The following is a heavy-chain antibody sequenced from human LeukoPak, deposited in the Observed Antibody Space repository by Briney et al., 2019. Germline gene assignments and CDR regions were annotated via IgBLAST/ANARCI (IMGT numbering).Heavy chain of an antibody. CDR1: AFTFSNYA. Sequence: PGGSLRLSCAASAFTFSNYAMTWFRQSPGEGLEWVSVISDSGDNTHYADSVKGRFTISRDNSLSTLYLQMNSLRVEDTAVYYCAKANYVSSRNFYGGWYPDRWGQGSLVTVSS. J-gene: IGHJ5*02. V-gene: IGHV3-23*01. CDR2: ISDSGDNT. D-gene: IGHD6-19*01. CDR3: AKANYVSSRNFYGGWYPDR.